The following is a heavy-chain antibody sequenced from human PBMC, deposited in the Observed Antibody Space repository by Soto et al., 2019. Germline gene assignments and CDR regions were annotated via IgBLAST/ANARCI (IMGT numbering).Heavy chain of an antibody. CDR2: IYHSGST. V-gene: IGHV4-4*02. J-gene: IGHJ6*02. CDR3: ARAVSYYDILTGVRDYYGMDV. Sequence: SETLSLTCAVSGGSISSSNWWSWVRQPPGKGLEWIGEIYHSGSTNYNPSLKSRVTISVDKSRNQFSLKLSSVTAADTAVYYCARAVSYYDILTGVRDYYGMDVWGQGTTVTVSS. D-gene: IGHD3-9*01. CDR1: GGSISSSNW.